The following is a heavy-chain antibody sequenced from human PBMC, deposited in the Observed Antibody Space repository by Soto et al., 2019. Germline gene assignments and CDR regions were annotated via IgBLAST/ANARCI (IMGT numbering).Heavy chain of an antibody. CDR1: GYNFHPYW. CDR3: ARPTDYHYGMQV. J-gene: IGHJ6*02. V-gene: IGHV5-51*01. CDR2: IYPHDSDT. D-gene: IGHD4-17*01. Sequence: WESLTISCRCAGYNFHPYWIAWVRRMPGKGLEWMGFIYPHDSDTRYSPSFRGQVTISADKSINTAYLQWTSLKASDTAIYFCARPTDYHYGMQVWGQGTTVTVSS.